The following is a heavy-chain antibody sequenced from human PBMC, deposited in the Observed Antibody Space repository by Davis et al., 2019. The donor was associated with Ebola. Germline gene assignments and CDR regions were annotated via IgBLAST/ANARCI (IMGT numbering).Heavy chain of an antibody. J-gene: IGHJ4*02. CDR3: ARRATMVQVD. Sequence: ASVKVSCKASGYTFTGYYMHWVRQAPGQGREWMGWINPNSGGTNYAQKFQGWVTMARDTSIRTAYMGLSRLRSDDTAVYYCARRATMVQVDWGQGTLVTVSS. CDR2: INPNSGGT. D-gene: IGHD3-10*01. CDR1: GYTFTGYY. V-gene: IGHV1-2*04.